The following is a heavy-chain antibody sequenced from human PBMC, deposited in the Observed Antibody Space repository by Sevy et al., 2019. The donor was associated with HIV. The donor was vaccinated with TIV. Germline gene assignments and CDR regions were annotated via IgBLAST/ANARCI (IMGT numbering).Heavy chain of an antibody. CDR2: ISSSSSYT. J-gene: IGHJ5*02. V-gene: IGHV3-11*06. D-gene: IGHD3-9*01. Sequence: GGSLRLSCAASGFTFSDYYMSWIRQAPGKGLEWVSYISSSSSYTNYADSVKVRFTISRDNAKNSLYLQMNSLRAEDTAVYYCARYDGDTYYDILTGPNWFDPWGQGTLVTVSS. CDR3: ARYDGDTYYDILTGPNWFDP. CDR1: GFTFSDYY.